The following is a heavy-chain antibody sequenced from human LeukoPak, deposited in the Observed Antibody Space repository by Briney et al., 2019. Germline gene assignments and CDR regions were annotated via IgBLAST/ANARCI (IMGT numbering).Heavy chain of an antibody. D-gene: IGHD2-2*01. CDR2: ISAYNYNT. CDR1: GYTFTNYA. CDR3: ARDDGLGYCSSMTCYVFDY. Sequence: ASVKVSCKSSGYTFTNYAVSWLRQAPGQGLEWMGWISAYNYNTNYAQKFQGRLTMTTDPSTNTGYMELRSLRSGDTAVYYCARDDGLGYCSSMTCYVFDYWGQGTLVTVSS. J-gene: IGHJ4*02. V-gene: IGHV1-18*01.